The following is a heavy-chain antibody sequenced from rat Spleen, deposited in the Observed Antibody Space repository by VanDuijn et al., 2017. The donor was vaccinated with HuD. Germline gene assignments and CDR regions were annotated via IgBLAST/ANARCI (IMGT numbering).Heavy chain of an antibody. CDR3: ARSVFDY. Sequence: EVQLVESGGGLVQPGRSLKLSCAASGFTFSDYYMAWVRQATTKGLEWVATINYDGSSTNYRDSVKGRFTISRDNAKSTLYLQMDSLTSEDTATYYCARSVFDYWGQGFMVTVSS. CDR2: INYDGSST. J-gene: IGHJ2*01. CDR1: GFTFSDYY. V-gene: IGHV5-7*01.